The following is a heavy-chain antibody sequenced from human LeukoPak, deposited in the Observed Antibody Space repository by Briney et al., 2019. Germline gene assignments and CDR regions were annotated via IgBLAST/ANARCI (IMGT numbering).Heavy chain of an antibody. CDR2: ISGSGGST. J-gene: IGHJ4*02. V-gene: IGHV3-23*01. CDR1: GFTFSSYT. CDR3: ANGGDFWSGYYTDLDY. D-gene: IGHD3-3*01. Sequence: GGSLRLSCAASGFTFSSYTMSWVRQAPGKGLEWVSAISGSGGSTYYADSVKGRFTISRDNSKNTLYLQMNSLRAEDTAVYYCANGGDFWSGYYTDLDYWGQGTLVTVSS.